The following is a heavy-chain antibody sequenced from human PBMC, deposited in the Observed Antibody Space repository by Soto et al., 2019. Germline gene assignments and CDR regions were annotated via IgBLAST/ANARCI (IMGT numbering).Heavy chain of an antibody. J-gene: IGHJ6*02. Sequence: QVQLVQSGDEVKKPGASVKVSCKASGYIFVNNGFAWLRQAQGQGLEWMGWISPYTGNTHSASKVQGRLTMTTDTSTSTAYMDLGSLTSDDTAVYYCVMVDNYVTPTPQDVWGQGTTVTVSS. CDR3: VMVDNYVTPTPQDV. V-gene: IGHV1-18*01. CDR1: GYIFVNNG. D-gene: IGHD3-16*01. CDR2: ISPYTGNT.